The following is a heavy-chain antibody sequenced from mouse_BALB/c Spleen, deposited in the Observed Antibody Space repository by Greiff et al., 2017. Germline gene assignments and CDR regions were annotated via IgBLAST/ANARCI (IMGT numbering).Heavy chain of an antibody. CDR3: AKVQGAWFAY. V-gene: IGHV5-9-4*01. J-gene: IGHJ3*01. CDR1: GFTFSSYA. CDR2: ISSGGSYT. Sequence: EVHLVESGGGLVKPGGSLKLSCAASGFTFSSYAMSWVRQSPEKRLEWVAEISSGGSYTYYPDTVTGRFTISRDNAKNTLYLEMSSLRSEDTAMYYCAKVQGAWFAYWGQGTLVTVSA.